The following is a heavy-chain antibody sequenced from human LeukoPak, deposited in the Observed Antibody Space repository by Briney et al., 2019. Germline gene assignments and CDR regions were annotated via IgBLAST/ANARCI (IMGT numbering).Heavy chain of an antibody. CDR2: INWNGGST. Sequence: GGSLRLSCAASGFTFDDYGMSWVRQAPGKGLEWVSGINWNGGSTGYADSVKGRFTISRDNAKNSLYLQMNSLTTEDTAVYYCAKVEAVAGGLDAFDIWGQGTMVTVSS. J-gene: IGHJ3*02. D-gene: IGHD6-19*01. CDR3: AKVEAVAGGLDAFDI. CDR1: GFTFDDYG. V-gene: IGHV3-20*04.